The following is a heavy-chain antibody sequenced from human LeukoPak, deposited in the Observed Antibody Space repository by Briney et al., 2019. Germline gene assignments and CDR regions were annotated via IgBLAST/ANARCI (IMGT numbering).Heavy chain of an antibody. CDR3: ARGGVAVAGTVAFDI. CDR2: IYYSGST. D-gene: IGHD6-19*01. CDR1: GGSISSYY. Sequence: PSETLSLTCTVSGGSISSYYWSWIRQPPGKGLEWIGYIYYSGSTNYNPSLKSRVTISVDTSKNQFSLKLSSVTAADTAVYYCARGGVAVAGTVAFDIWGQGTMVTVSS. V-gene: IGHV4-59*01. J-gene: IGHJ3*02.